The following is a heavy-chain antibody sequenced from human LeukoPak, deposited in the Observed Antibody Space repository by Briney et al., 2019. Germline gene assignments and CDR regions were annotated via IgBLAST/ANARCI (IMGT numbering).Heavy chain of an antibody. J-gene: IGHJ4*02. CDR3: ARDAGVSDEPFYFNF. V-gene: IGHV3-30*02. Sequence: SGGSLRLSCAASGFIFSSYGMHWVRQAPGKGPEWVAFTRYDGSDKYYADSVKGRFTISRDNSKNTLYLQMNSLRAEDTAVYYCARDAGVSDEPFYFNFWGQGTLVTVSS. CDR2: TRYDGSDK. CDR1: GFIFSSYG. D-gene: IGHD3-10*01.